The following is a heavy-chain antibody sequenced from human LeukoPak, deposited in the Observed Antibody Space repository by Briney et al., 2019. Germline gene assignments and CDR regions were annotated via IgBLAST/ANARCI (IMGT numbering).Heavy chain of an antibody. J-gene: IGHJ4*02. Sequence: PSETLSLTCTVSGGSISSGDYYWSWIRQPPGKGLEWIGYIYYSGSTYYNPSLKSRVTISVDTSKSQFSLKLSSVTAADTAVYYCARVRKIFGVVIISDFDYWGQGTLVTVSS. CDR1: GGSISSGDYY. D-gene: IGHD3-3*01. CDR3: ARVRKIFGVVIISDFDY. CDR2: IYYSGST. V-gene: IGHV4-30-4*01.